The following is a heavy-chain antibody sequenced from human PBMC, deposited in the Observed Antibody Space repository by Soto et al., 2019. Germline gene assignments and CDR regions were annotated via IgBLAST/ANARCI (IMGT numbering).Heavy chain of an antibody. Sequence: QVQLVQSGAEVKKPGSSVKVSCKASGGTFSSYTISWVRQAPGQGLEWMGRIIPIIGIANYAQKFQGRVTITADKSTSTAYMELSSLRSEDTAVYYCAKQPSSSSGNNWFDPWGQGTLVTVSS. CDR3: AKQPSSSSGNNWFDP. CDR2: IIPIIGIA. J-gene: IGHJ5*02. V-gene: IGHV1-69*02. CDR1: GGTFSSYT. D-gene: IGHD6-6*01.